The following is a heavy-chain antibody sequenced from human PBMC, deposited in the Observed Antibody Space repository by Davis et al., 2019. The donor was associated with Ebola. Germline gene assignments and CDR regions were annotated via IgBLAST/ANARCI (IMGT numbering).Heavy chain of an antibody. D-gene: IGHD2-15*01. J-gene: IGHJ5*02. CDR3: ARGRPYYCSGGSCYSVFLDP. V-gene: IGHV3-74*01. CDR1: GFSFRTYW. CDR2: ISSDGDTT. Sequence: HTGGSLRLSCAASGFSFRTYWMHWVRQAPGKGLMSISRISSDGDTTNYADSVKGRFTISRDNAKNILYLQMNSLRTEDTAVYYCARGRPYYCSGGSCYSVFLDPWGQGTLVTVTS.